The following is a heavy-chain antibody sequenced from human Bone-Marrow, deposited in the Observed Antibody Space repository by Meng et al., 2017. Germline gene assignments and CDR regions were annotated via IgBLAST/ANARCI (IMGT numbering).Heavy chain of an antibody. CDR1: GFTFSSYG. CDR3: ARGYAVAGRPFDY. CDR2: INWNGGST. V-gene: IGHV3-20*04. J-gene: IGHJ4*02. Sequence: GESLKISCAASGFTFSSYGMHWVRQAPGKGLEWVSGINWNGGSTGYADSVKGRFTISRDNAKNSLYLQMNSLRAEDTALYYCARGYAVAGRPFDYWGQGTLVTVSS. D-gene: IGHD6-19*01.